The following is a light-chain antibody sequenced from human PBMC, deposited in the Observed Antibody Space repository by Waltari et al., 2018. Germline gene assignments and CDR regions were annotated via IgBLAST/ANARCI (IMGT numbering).Light chain of an antibody. Sequence: DIVMTQSPLSLPVTPGEPASISCRSSQSLLHSNGYNYLDWYLQKPGQSPQLLIYLGSNPASGVPDRFSGSGSGTDVTLKISRVEAEDVGIYYCMQALQTPWTFGQGTKVEIK. J-gene: IGKJ1*01. V-gene: IGKV2-28*01. CDR2: LGS. CDR1: QSLLHSNGYNY. CDR3: MQALQTPWT.